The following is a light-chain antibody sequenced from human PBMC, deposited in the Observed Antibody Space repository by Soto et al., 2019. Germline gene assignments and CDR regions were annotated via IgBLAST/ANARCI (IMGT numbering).Light chain of an antibody. CDR2: EVS. Sequence: QSVLTQPPSASGSAGQSVTISCTGTSRDVGGYNYVSWYQQHPGKAPKLMIYEVSKRPSGVPDRFSGSKSGNTASLTVSGLQAEDEAVYYCSSYAGSNNLVVFGGGTKLTVL. J-gene: IGLJ2*01. V-gene: IGLV2-8*01. CDR1: SRDVGGYNY. CDR3: SSYAGSNNLVV.